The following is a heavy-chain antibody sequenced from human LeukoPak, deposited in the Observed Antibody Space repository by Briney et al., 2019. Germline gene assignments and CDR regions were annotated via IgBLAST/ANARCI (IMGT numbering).Heavy chain of an antibody. J-gene: IGHJ6*02. Sequence: GGSLRLSCTVSGLTFRTYWMHWVRQAPGKGLVWVSRINSDGSETNYADSVKGRFTISRDNAKNTLYLQMNSLRAEDTAVYYCARWGSSGWYPMDVWGQGTTVTVSS. CDR2: INSDGSET. D-gene: IGHD6-19*01. CDR1: GLTFRTYW. CDR3: ARWGSSGWYPMDV. V-gene: IGHV3-74*01.